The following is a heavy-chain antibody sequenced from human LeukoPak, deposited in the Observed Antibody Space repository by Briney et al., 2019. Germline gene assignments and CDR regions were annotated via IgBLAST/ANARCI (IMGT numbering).Heavy chain of an antibody. CDR2: IKQDGSEK. D-gene: IGHD1-26*01. CDR1: GFTFSSYW. CDR3: ARDSAWELLSNFDY. J-gene: IGHJ4*02. Sequence: GGSLRLSCAASGFTFSSYWMSWVRQAPGKGLEWVANIKQDGSEKYYVDSVKGRFTISRDNAKNSLYLQMNSLRAEDTAVYYCARDSAWELLSNFDYWGQGTLVTVSP. V-gene: IGHV3-7*01.